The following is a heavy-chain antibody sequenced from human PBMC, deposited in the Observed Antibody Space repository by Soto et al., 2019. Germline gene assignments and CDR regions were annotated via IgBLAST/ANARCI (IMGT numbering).Heavy chain of an antibody. CDR2: IYYSGST. D-gene: IGHD2-21*02. V-gene: IGHV4-31*03. Sequence: PSETLSLTCTVSGGSISSGGYYWSWIRQHPGKGLEWIGYIYYSGSTYYNPSLKSRVTISVDTSKNQFSLKLSSVTAADTAVYYCAREHIVVVTATLYNWFDPWGQGTLVTVSS. J-gene: IGHJ5*02. CDR1: GGSISSGGYY. CDR3: AREHIVVVTATLYNWFDP.